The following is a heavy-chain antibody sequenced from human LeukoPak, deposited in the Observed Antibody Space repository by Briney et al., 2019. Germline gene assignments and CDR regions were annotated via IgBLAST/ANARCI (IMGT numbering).Heavy chain of an antibody. J-gene: IGHJ4*02. Sequence: ASVTVSFTSSGYTFTIYYIHWVRQAPGQGLEWMGIISPSGGGTGYAQNFQGRVTMTRDTSTSTVYMELSSLRSEDTAVYFCARGGPQWLVLRKRFYFDSWGQGTLVTVSS. CDR2: ISPSGGGT. D-gene: IGHD6-19*01. CDR3: ARGGPQWLVLRKRFYFDS. CDR1: GYTFTIYY. V-gene: IGHV1-46*01.